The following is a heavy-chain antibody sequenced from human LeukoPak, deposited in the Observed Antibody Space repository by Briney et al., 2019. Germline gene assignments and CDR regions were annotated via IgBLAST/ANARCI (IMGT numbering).Heavy chain of an antibody. J-gene: IGHJ4*02. CDR1: GFTVSSNY. D-gene: IGHD5-12*01. CDR2: IYSGGST. V-gene: IGHV3-53*01. CDR3: AARGYSGYDYLDY. Sequence: GGSLRLSCAAFGFTVSSNYMSWVRQAPGKGPEWVSVIYSGGSTYYADSVKGRFTISRDNSKNTLYLQMNSLRAEDTAVYYCAARGYSGYDYLDYWGQGTLVTVSS.